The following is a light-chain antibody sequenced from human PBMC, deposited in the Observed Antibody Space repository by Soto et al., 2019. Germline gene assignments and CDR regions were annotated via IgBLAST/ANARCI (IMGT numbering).Light chain of an antibody. Sequence: QSVLTQPASVSGSPGQSITISCTGTSSTVGGFNVVSWYQQHPGKAPKVIIYEGIKRPAGVSNRFSGSNSGSTASLTISERQAEDEADYYCCSFAGSYSYVFGSGTKVTVL. J-gene: IGLJ1*01. CDR2: EGI. CDR3: CSFAGSYSYV. CDR1: SSTVGGFNV. V-gene: IGLV2-23*01.